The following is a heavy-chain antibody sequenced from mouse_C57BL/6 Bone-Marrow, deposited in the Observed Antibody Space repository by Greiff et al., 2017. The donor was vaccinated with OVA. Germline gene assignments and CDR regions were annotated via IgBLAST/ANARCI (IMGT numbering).Heavy chain of an antibody. D-gene: IGHD3-1*01. J-gene: IGHJ3*01. CDR2: IYPRSGNT. CDR3: ARWANAWFAY. Sequence: QVQLQQSGAELARPGASVKLSCKASGYTFTSYGISWVKQRTGQGLEWIGEIYPRSGNTYYNEKFKGKATLTAAKSSSTAYMELRRLTSEDAAVYFCARWANAWFAYWGQGTLVTVSA. V-gene: IGHV1-81*01. CDR1: GYTFTSYG.